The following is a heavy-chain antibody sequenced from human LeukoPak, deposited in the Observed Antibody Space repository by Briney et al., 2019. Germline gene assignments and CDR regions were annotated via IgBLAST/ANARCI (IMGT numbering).Heavy chain of an antibody. D-gene: IGHD1-1*01. V-gene: IGHV4-38-2*02. CDR3: ARQGNWNDGDDY. Sequence: SETLSLTCTVSGYSISSGYYWGWIRQPPGKGLEWIGSIYHSGSTYYNPSLKSRVTISVDTSKNQFSLKLSSVTAADTAVYYCARQGNWNDGDDYWGQGTLVTVSS. CDR1: GYSISSGYY. J-gene: IGHJ4*02. CDR2: IYHSGST.